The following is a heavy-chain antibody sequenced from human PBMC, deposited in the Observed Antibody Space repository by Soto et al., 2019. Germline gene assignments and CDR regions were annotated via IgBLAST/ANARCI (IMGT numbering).Heavy chain of an antibody. Sequence: QPGGSLRLSCAASGFTFSSYAMSWVRQAPGKGLEWVSAISGSGGSTYYADSVKGRFTISRDNSKNTLYLQMNSLRAEDTAVYYCAKAAGGVRTGTTPYYYYGMDVWGQGTTVTVSS. CDR1: GFTFSSYA. V-gene: IGHV3-23*01. CDR3: AKAAGGVRTGTTPYYYYGMDV. D-gene: IGHD1-7*01. J-gene: IGHJ6*02. CDR2: ISGSGGST.